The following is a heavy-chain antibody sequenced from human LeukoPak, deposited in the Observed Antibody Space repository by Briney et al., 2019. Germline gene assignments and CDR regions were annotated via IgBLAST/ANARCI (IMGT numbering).Heavy chain of an antibody. CDR2: ISGSGGNT. D-gene: IGHD1-14*01. CDR1: GFTFSSYA. CDR3: AKPAKTDYVDY. Sequence: WGSLRLSCAASGFTFSSYAMNGVGQVPGKGLEWVSSISGSGGNTYYADSVKSRFTISRDNSKNTLYLQMNSLRADDTAVYYCAKPAKTDYVDYWGQGTLVTVSS. J-gene: IGHJ4*02. V-gene: IGHV3-23*01.